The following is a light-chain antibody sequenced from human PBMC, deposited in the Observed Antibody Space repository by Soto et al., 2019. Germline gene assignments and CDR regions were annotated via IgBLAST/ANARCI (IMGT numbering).Light chain of an antibody. CDR3: QQLSRYPLT. Sequence: DIQMTQSPSTLSASLGDRVTITCRASQSISSWLAWYQQKPGKAPDLLIYSASTLQSGVPSRFSGSGSETEFSLTIRALQPEDFATYYCQQLSRYPLTFGGGTKVDIK. CDR2: SAS. V-gene: IGKV1-9*01. J-gene: IGKJ4*01. CDR1: QSISSW.